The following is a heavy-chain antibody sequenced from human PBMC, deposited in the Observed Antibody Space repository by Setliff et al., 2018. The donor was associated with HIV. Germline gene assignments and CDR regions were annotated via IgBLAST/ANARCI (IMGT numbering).Heavy chain of an antibody. CDR2: MSHSGST. Sequence: SETLSLTCSVSGGSISSGTYYWGWIRQPPGKGLEWIGSMSHSGSTLYNPSLKSRVTISVDTSRNQFSLKLNSVTAADTAVYYCARAMGGSRTDFDYWGQGTLVTVSS. CDR1: GGSISSGTYY. D-gene: IGHD1-26*01. J-gene: IGHJ4*02. V-gene: IGHV4-39*07. CDR3: ARAMGGSRTDFDY.